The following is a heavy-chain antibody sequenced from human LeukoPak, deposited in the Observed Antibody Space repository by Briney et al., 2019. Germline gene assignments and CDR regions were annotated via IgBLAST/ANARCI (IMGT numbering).Heavy chain of an antibody. CDR1: GINFSSYT. J-gene: IGHJ4*02. D-gene: IGHD3-10*01. CDR2: ISFDGTTK. CDR3: GRDYSGGGLDY. V-gene: IGHV3-30*04. Sequence: GRSLRLSCAASGINFSSYTMHWVRQAPGKGLRYVAVISFDGTTKLYADAVRGRFTISRDNSKNTLYLQVDSLRTEDTAVYYCGRDYSGGGLDYWGQGTLVTVSS.